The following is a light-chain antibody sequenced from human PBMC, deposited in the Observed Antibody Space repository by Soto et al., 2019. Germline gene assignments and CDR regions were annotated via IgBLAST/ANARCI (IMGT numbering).Light chain of an antibody. V-gene: IGLV2-14*01. CDR2: EVT. Sequence: QSALTQPASVSGSPGQSITISCTGTSSDVGGYSYVSWYQQHPGKAPKLIIYEVTSRPSGVSSRFSGPKSGNTASLTISGLQTEDEADYYCSSFERSGTRVIGGGTKVTVL. CDR3: SSFERSGTRV. J-gene: IGLJ2*01. CDR1: SSDVGGYSY.